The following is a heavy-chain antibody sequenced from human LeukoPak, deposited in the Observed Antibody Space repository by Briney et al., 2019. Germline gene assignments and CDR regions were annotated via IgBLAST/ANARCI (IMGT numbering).Heavy chain of an antibody. V-gene: IGHV4-59*11. Sequence: SETLSLTCTVSGGFISSHYWSWIRQPPGKGLEWIGYIYYSGSTNYNPSLKSRVTISVDTSKNQFSLKLSSVTAADTAVYYCARVANRYSSSWYGAHYFDYWGQGTLVTVSS. J-gene: IGHJ4*02. CDR1: GGFISSHY. CDR3: ARVANRYSSSWYGAHYFDY. CDR2: IYYSGST. D-gene: IGHD6-13*01.